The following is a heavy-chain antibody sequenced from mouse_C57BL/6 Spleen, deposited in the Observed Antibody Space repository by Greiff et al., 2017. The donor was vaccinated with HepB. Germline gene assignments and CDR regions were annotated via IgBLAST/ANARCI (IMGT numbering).Heavy chain of an antibody. D-gene: IGHD3-2*02. Sequence: VQLQQPGAELVKPGASVKLSCKASGYTFTSYWMHWVKQRPGRGLEWIGRIDPNSGGTKYNEKFKSKATLTVDKPSSTAYMQLNSLTSEDSAVYYCATETAQVPDWFAYWGQGTLVTVSA. CDR1: GYTFTSYW. CDR3: ATETAQVPDWFAY. V-gene: IGHV1-72*01. CDR2: IDPNSGGT. J-gene: IGHJ3*01.